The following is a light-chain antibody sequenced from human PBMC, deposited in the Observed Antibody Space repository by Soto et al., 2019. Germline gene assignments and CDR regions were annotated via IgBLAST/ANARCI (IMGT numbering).Light chain of an antibody. CDR3: AAWDDSLSAL. V-gene: IGLV1-47*01. J-gene: IGLJ2*01. CDR1: SSNIGSNY. Sequence: QSVLTQPPSASGTPGQRVTISCSGSSSNIGSNYVYWYQQLPGTAPKLLIYRNNQRPSGVPDRFSGSKSDTSASLAISGLRSEDEADYYCAAWDDSLSALFGGGTKLTV. CDR2: RNN.